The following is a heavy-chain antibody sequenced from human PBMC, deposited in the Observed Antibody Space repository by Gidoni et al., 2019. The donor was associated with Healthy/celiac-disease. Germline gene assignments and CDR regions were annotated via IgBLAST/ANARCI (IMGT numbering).Heavy chain of an antibody. CDR2: MNPNSGNT. Sequence: QVQMVQSGAEVKEPEASVKVSCKASGYPYPSYDITWVRQATGQGLEWMRWMNPNSGNTGYAQKFQGRVTMTRNTSISTAYMELSSLRSEDTAVYYCALIAAAGTNYYYGMDVWGQGTTVTVSS. CDR1: GYPYPSYD. J-gene: IGHJ6*02. D-gene: IGHD6-13*01. CDR3: ALIAAAGTNYYYGMDV. V-gene: IGHV1-8*01.